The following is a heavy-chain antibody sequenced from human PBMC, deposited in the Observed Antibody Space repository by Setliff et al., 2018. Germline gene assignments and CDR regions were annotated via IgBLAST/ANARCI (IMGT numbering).Heavy chain of an antibody. CDR3: ARASRFGTIVYKGYYYMDV. J-gene: IGHJ6*03. D-gene: IGHD3-10*01. Sequence: ASVKVSCKTSGYTFTTYAISWMRQAPGQGLEWMGWINTHTGNPSYAQDFTGRFVFSLDTSVSTAYLQISSLKAEDTAVYYCARASRFGTIVYKGYYYMDVWGKGTTVTVSS. CDR1: GYTFTTYA. V-gene: IGHV7-4-1*02. CDR2: INTHTGNP.